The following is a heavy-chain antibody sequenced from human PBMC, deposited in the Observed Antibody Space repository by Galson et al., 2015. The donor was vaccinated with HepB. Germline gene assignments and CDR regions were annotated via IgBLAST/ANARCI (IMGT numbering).Heavy chain of an antibody. CDR3: ARETEQHQLAPYYFDY. J-gene: IGHJ4*02. D-gene: IGHD6-13*01. CDR1: GFTFRSHW. Sequence: SLRLSCAASGFTFRSHWMNWVRQAPGKGLEWVANIKQDGSEKYYVDSVKGRFTISRDNAKNSLFLQMNTLRAEDTAVYYCARETEQHQLAPYYFDYWGQGTLVTVSS. CDR2: IKQDGSEK. V-gene: IGHV3-7*03.